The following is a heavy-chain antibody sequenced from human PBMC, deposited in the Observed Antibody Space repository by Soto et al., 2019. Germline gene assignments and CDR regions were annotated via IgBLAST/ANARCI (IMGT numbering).Heavy chain of an antibody. CDR3: ARRWGTSFDF. D-gene: IGHD7-27*01. CDR1: GGSISSTY. J-gene: IGHJ4*02. V-gene: IGHV4-59*01. CDR2: IYYSGST. Sequence: QLQLQGSGQGLLKPSKPLSLTGTVLGGSISSTYWGWFRQPPGKGLEWIGYIYYSGSTNYNPSLKSRVTISVDTSKNQFSLKLTSVTAADTAVYYCARRWGTSFDFWGQGTLVTVSS.